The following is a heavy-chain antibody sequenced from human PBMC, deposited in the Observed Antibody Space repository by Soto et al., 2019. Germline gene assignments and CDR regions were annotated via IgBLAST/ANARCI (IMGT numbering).Heavy chain of an antibody. Sequence: ASVKVSCKASGGTFSSYAISWVRQAPGQGLEWMGGIIPIFGTANYAQKFQGRVTITADESTSTAYMELSSLRSEDTAVYYCASRDGYKRYFDYWGQGTLVTVSS. CDR1: GGTFSSYA. D-gene: IGHD5-12*01. CDR2: IIPIFGTA. CDR3: ASRDGYKRYFDY. J-gene: IGHJ4*02. V-gene: IGHV1-69*13.